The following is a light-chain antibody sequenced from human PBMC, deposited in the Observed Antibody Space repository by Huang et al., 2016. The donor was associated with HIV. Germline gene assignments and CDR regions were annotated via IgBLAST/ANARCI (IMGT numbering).Light chain of an antibody. J-gene: IGKJ2*01. CDR1: QSLGSSS. V-gene: IGKV3-20*01. CDR2: ATS. Sequence: EVVLTQSPDTLSLSPGERATLSCRASQSLGSSSLAWYQQKPGQAPRLLIYATSTRPTGIPDRVSGSGSGTDFSLTVTRLEPEDVAVYYCQRYGSSPPYTFGQGTKLEI. CDR3: QRYGSSPPYT.